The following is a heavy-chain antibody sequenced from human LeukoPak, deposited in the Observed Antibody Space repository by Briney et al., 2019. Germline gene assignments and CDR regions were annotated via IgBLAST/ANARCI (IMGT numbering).Heavy chain of an antibody. D-gene: IGHD1-14*01. V-gene: IGHV3-33*01. CDR3: ARDGFTTSHAFDI. CDR1: GFTVSTYG. CDR2: LWYGGTDA. J-gene: IGHJ3*02. Sequence: PGRSLRLSCAASGFTVSTYGMHWIRQAPGRGLEWVAFLWYGGTDAFYGDSVKGRFTITRDNSQNTLYLQMNSLRVEDTAVYYCARDGFTTSHAFDIWGQGTTVTVSP.